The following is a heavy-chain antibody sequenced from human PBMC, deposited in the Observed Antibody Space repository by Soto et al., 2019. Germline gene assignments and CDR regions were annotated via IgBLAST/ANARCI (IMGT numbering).Heavy chain of an antibody. CDR2: LSDYNGDT. CDR1: GYTFINYG. CDR3: ARWSAIVGGAEALDI. J-gene: IGHJ3*02. V-gene: IGHV1-18*01. D-gene: IGHD1-26*01. Sequence: QVQLVQSGAEVKKPGASVRVSCKTSGYTFINYGITWVRQAPGQGLEWMGWLSDYNGDTSSSEKVQDRFTMTTDTSTNTVYMDLRSLRSDDTAVYYCARWSAIVGGAEALDIWGQGTMVIVSS.